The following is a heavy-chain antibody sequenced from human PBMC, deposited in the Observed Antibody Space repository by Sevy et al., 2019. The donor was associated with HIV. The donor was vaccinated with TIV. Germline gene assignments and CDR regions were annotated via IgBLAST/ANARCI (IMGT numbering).Heavy chain of an antibody. CDR3: ASYYYDRSGFLNYFDS. Sequence: GGSLRLSCAASGFTFSSYWMHWVRQAPGKGLVWVSHINSDGTTTNYADSVRGRFAISRDNAKNTLFLQMNSLRAEDTAVYHCASYYYDRSGFLNYFDSWGPGTLLTVSS. D-gene: IGHD3-22*01. J-gene: IGHJ4*02. V-gene: IGHV3-74*01. CDR2: INSDGTTT. CDR1: GFTFSSYW.